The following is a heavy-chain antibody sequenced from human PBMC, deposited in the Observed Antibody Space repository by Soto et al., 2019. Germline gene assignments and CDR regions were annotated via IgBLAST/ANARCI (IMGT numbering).Heavy chain of an antibody. V-gene: IGHV1-3*01. CDR3: ARGQVPDYYYYYMDF. CDR1: GYTFTSYA. Sequence: ASVKVSCKASGYTFTSYAMHWVRQAPGQRLEWMGWINAGNGNTKYSQKFQGRVTITRDTSASTAYMELSSLRSEDTAVYYCARGQVPDYYYYYMDFWGKGTTVTVSS. J-gene: IGHJ6*03. CDR2: INAGNGNT.